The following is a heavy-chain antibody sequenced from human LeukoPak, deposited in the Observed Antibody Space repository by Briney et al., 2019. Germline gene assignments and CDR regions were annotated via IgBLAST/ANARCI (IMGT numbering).Heavy chain of an antibody. CDR1: GFTFSRYW. CDR2: ISDGSST. Sequence: SGGSLRLSCAASGFTFSRYWMHWVRQGPGKGLVWVSRISDGSSTSYADSVKGRFTISRDNGKNTLYLQMNSLRAEDTAVYYCARGRVMYYYGAGSPDYWGQGTLVTVSS. J-gene: IGHJ4*02. V-gene: IGHV3-74*01. D-gene: IGHD3-10*01. CDR3: ARGRVMYYYGAGSPDY.